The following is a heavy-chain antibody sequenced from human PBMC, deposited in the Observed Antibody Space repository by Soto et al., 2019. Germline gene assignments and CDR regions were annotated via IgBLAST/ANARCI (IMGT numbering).Heavy chain of an antibody. V-gene: IGHV5-51*01. J-gene: IGHJ4*02. CDR1: GYSFTNYW. CDR2: INPADSDT. Sequence: PGESLKISCKGSGYSFTNYWIGWVRQMPGKGLEWMGIINPADSDTRYSPSFQGQVTVSVDKSISTAYLQRGSLTASDTAMYYCVRPDCTGYYSHWGQGPPVTVSS. D-gene: IGHD3-9*01. CDR3: VRPDCTGYYSH.